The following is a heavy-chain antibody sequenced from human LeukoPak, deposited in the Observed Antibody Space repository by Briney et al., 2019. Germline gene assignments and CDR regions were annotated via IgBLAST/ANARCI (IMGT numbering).Heavy chain of an antibody. D-gene: IGHD3-10*01. CDR3: AKGGGGYYRAPLGY. CDR1: GFTFSSYA. Sequence: GGSLRLSCAASGFTFSSYAMSWVRQAPGKGLEWVSAISGSGGSTYYADSVKGRFTISRDNSKNTLYLQMNSLRAEDTAVYYCAKGGGGYYRAPLGYWGQGTLVTVSS. J-gene: IGHJ4*02. V-gene: IGHV3-23*01. CDR2: ISGSGGST.